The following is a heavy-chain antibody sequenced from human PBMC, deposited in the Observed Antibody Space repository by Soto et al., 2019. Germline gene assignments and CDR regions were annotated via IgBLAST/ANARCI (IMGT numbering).Heavy chain of an antibody. Sequence: GGSLRLSCAASGFTFTRNSMNWVRQAPGKGLEWVSSISSTTNYIYYGDSMKGRFTISRDNAKNSLYLEMNSLRAEDTAVYYCARESEDLTSNFDYWGQGTLVTVSS. J-gene: IGHJ4*02. CDR2: ISSTTNYI. V-gene: IGHV3-21*06. CDR1: GFTFTRNS. CDR3: ARESEDLTSNFDY.